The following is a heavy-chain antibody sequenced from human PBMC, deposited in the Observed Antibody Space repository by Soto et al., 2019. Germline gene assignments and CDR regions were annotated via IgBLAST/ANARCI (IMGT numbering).Heavy chain of an antibody. J-gene: IGHJ6*02. V-gene: IGHV3-15*01. CDR2: IKSKTDGGTT. CDR1: GFTFSNAW. CDR3: TTDGGYDSGSPYYYYGMDV. D-gene: IGHD6-6*01. Sequence: AGGSLRLSCAASGFTFSNAWMSWVRQAPGKGLEWVGRIKSKTDGGTTDYAAPVKGRFTIPRDDSKNTLYLQMNSLKTEDTAVYYCTTDGGYDSGSPYYYYGMDVWGQGTTVTVSS.